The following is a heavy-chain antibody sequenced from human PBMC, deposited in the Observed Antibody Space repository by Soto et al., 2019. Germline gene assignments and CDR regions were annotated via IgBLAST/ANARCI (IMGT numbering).Heavy chain of an antibody. J-gene: IGHJ6*02. CDR1: GGSFSGYY. V-gene: IGHV4-34*01. CDR2: INHSGST. D-gene: IGHD3-22*01. Sequence: ASETLSLTCAVYGGSFSGYYWSWIRQHPGKGLEWIGEINHSGSTNYNPSLKSRVTISVDTSKNQFSLKLSSVTAADTAVHYCARFSDSSGFYDEVYGMDVWGQGTTVTVSS. CDR3: ARFSDSSGFYDEVYGMDV.